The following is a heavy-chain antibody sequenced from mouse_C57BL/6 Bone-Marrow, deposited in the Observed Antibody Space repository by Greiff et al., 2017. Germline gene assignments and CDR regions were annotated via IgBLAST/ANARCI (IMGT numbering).Heavy chain of an antibody. CDR3: ARSRYGCDHY. Sequence: QVQLQQSGAELARPGASVKLSCKASGYTFTSYGISWVKQRPGQGLEWIGEIYPRSGNTYYNEKFKGKATLTADTSSSTAYMELRSLTSEDSAVYFCARSRYGCDHYWGQGTTLTVSS. CDR2: IYPRSGNT. D-gene: IGHD2-2*01. V-gene: IGHV1-81*01. J-gene: IGHJ2*01. CDR1: GYTFTSYG.